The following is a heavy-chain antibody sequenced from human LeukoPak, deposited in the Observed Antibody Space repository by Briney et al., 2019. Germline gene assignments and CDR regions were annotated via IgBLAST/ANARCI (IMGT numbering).Heavy chain of an antibody. J-gene: IGHJ4*02. CDR2: ISSSSTI. CDR1: GFTFSSYS. CDR3: ARGIAAAAPTEGY. V-gene: IGHV3-48*01. D-gene: IGHD6-13*01. Sequence: PGGSLRLSCAASGFTFSSYSMNWVRQAPGKGLEWVSYISSSSTIYYADSVKGRFTISRDNAKNSLYLQMNSLRAEDTAVYYCARGIAAAAPTEGYWGQGTLVTVSS.